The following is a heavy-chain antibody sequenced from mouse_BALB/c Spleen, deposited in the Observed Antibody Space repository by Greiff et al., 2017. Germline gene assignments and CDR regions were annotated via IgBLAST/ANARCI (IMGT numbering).Heavy chain of an antibody. Sequence: EVMLVESGGGLVKPGGSLKLSCAASGFTFSSYAMSWVRQTPEKRLEWVATISSGGSYTYYPDSVKGRFTISRDNAKNTLYLQMSSLRSEDTAMYYCARHEGYDGYWGQGTTLTVSS. V-gene: IGHV5-9-3*01. CDR3: ARHEGYDGY. CDR2: ISSGGSYT. D-gene: IGHD2-2*01. J-gene: IGHJ2*01. CDR1: GFTFSSYA.